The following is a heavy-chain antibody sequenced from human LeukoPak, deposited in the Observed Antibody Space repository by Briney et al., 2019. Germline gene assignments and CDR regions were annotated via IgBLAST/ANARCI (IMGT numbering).Heavy chain of an antibody. V-gene: IGHV3-30-3*01. CDR2: ISYDGSNK. J-gene: IGHJ4*02. CDR1: GFTFSSYA. CDR3: ARGSGYDLHFDY. D-gene: IGHD5-12*01. Sequence: GGSLRLSCAASGFTFSSYAMHWVRQAPGKGLEWVAVISYDGSNKYYADSVKGRFTISRDNSKNTLYLQMNSLRAEDTAVYYCARGSGYDLHFDYWGQGTLVTVSS.